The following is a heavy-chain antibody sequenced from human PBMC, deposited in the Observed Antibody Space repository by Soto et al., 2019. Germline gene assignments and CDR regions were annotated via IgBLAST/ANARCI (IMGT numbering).Heavy chain of an antibody. V-gene: IGHV4-61*01. CDR3: ARDTVVRGVSPYYYYGMDV. CDR2: IYYSGST. D-gene: IGHD3-10*01. CDR1: GGSVSSGSYY. Sequence: PSETLSLTCTVSGGSVSSGSYYWSWIRQPPGKGLEWIGYIYYSGSTNYNPSLKSRVTISVDTSKNQFSLKLSSVTAADTAVYYCARDTVVRGVSPYYYYGMDVWGQGTTVTVSS. J-gene: IGHJ6*02.